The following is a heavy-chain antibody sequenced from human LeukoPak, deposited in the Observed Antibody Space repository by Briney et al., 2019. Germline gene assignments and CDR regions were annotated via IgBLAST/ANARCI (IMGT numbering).Heavy chain of an antibody. V-gene: IGHV4-38-2*02. CDR2: IHHSGST. CDR3: ASHSSSSGHAGY. CDR1: GYSISSGYY. Sequence: SETLSLTCTVSGYSISSGYYWGWIRQPPGKGLEWIGNIHHSGSTYYNPSLKSRVTISVDTSKNQFSLKLSSVTAADTAVYYCASHSSSSGHAGYWGQGTLVTVSS. J-gene: IGHJ4*02. D-gene: IGHD6-6*01.